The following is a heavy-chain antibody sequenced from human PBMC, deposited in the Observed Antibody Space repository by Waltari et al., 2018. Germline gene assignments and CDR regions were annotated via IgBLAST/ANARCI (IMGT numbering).Heavy chain of an antibody. J-gene: IGHJ5*02. Sequence: QVQLVQSGAEVKKPGASVKVSCKASGYTFTGYYMHWVRQAPGPGLEWMGWINPNSGGTNYAQKFQGRVTMTRDTSISTAYMELSRLRSDDTAVYYCARNYLYYDFWSGYFWFDPWGQGTLVTVSS. CDR2: INPNSGGT. CDR3: ARNYLYYDFWSGYFWFDP. CDR1: GYTFTGYY. D-gene: IGHD3-3*01. V-gene: IGHV1-2*02.